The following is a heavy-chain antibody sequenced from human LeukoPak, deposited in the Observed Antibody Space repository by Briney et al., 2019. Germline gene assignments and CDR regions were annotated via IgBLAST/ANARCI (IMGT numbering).Heavy chain of an antibody. CDR1: GYTFTSYD. CDR2: MNPNSGNT. Sequence: ASVKVSCKSSGYTFTSYDINWVRQATGQGLEWMGWMNPNSGNTGYAQKFQGRVTMTRNTSISTAYMELSSLRSEDTAVYYCARAQLDYGDSASSNYYYYMDVWGKGTTVTVSS. J-gene: IGHJ6*03. CDR3: ARAQLDYGDSASSNYYYYMDV. V-gene: IGHV1-8*01. D-gene: IGHD4-17*01.